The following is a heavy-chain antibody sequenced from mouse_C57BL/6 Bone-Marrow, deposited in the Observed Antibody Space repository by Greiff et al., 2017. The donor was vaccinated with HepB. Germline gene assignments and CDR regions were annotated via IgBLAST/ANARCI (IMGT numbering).Heavy chain of an antibody. CDR1: GYAFSSSW. D-gene: IGHD4-1*01. CDR2: IYPGDGDT. Sequence: VKLQESGPELVKPGASVKISCKASGYAFSSSWMNWVKQRPGKGLEWIGRIYPGDGDTNYNGKFKGKATLTADKSSSTAYMQLSSLTSEDSAVYFCARGAGTAYWYFDVWGTGTTVTVSS. V-gene: IGHV1-82*01. CDR3: ARGAGTAYWYFDV. J-gene: IGHJ1*03.